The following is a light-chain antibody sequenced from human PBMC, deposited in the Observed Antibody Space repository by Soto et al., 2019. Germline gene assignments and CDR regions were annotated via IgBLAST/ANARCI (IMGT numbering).Light chain of an antibody. V-gene: IGKV1-5*03. CDR2: KAS. J-gene: IGKJ1*01. CDR3: QQYNSYSPRT. CDR1: QSISSW. Sequence: DIQMTQSPSTLSASVGDRVTITCRASQSISSWLAWYQQKPGKAPKLLIYKASSLESGVPSRFRGSGSGTEFTLTISSLQPDDFATYYCQQYNSYSPRTFGQGTKVEIK.